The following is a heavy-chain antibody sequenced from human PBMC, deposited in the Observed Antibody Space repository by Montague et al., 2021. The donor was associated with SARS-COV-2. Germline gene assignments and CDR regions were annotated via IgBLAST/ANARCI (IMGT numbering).Heavy chain of an antibody. V-gene: IGHV6-1*01. CDR3: ARDDPYCTNGVCYTGNWFDP. CDR1: GDSVSSNGVA. CDR2: SYYRSKWYN. Sequence: CAISGDSVSSNGVACNWNRQTSSIGLEWLGMSYYRSKWYNDYAVSVKSRITINPDTSKNQFSLQLNSVTPEDTAVYYCARDDPYCTNGVCYTGNWFDPWGQGTLVTVSS. J-gene: IGHJ5*02. D-gene: IGHD2-8*01.